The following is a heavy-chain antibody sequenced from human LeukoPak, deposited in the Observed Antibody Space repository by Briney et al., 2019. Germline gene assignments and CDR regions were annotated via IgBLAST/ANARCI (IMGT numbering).Heavy chain of an antibody. Sequence: ASVKVSCKASGYTFTGYYMHWVRQAPGLGLEWMGWINPNSGGTNYPQKFQGRVTMTRDTSISTAYMELSRLRSDDTAVYYCAVDKQRTLTFDYWGQGTLVTVSS. V-gene: IGHV1-2*02. CDR1: GYTFTGYY. CDR2: INPNSGGT. D-gene: IGHD4-17*01. CDR3: AVDKQRTLTFDY. J-gene: IGHJ4*02.